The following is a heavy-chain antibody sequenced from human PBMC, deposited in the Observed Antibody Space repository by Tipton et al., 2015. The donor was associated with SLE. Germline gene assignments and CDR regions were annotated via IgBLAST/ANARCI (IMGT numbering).Heavy chain of an antibody. D-gene: IGHD6-13*01. Sequence: TLSLTCTVSDGSIRSYYWSWLRQPPGKGLAWIGSIYTSGSTNYNPSLKSRVTISVDTSKNQFSLKLSSVTAADTAVYYCARDRRLIAAPSFWWYFDLWGRGTLVTVSS. V-gene: IGHV4-4*08. CDR2: IYTSGST. J-gene: IGHJ2*01. CDR1: DGSIRSYY. CDR3: ARDRRLIAAPSFWWYFDL.